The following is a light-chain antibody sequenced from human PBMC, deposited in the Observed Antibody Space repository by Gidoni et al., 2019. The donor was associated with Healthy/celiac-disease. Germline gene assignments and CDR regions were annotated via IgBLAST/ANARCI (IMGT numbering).Light chain of an antibody. CDR3: QQRSNWPT. V-gene: IGKV3-11*01. Sequence: ELVLTQSPATLSLSPGERATLSRRASQSVSSYLAWYQQKPGQAPRLLIYDASNRATGIPARFSGSGSGTDFTLTISSLEPEDFAVYYCQQRSNWPTFGPGTKVDIK. CDR2: DAS. J-gene: IGKJ3*01. CDR1: QSVSSY.